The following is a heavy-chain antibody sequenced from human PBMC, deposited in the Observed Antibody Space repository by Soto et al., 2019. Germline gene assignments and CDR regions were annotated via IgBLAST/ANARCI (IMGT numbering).Heavy chain of an antibody. CDR3: ARDLFLEWLLYDNWFDP. J-gene: IGHJ5*02. CDR2: ISSSSSTI. D-gene: IGHD3-3*01. V-gene: IGHV3-48*01. Sequence: GRSLRLSCAASGFNFSSYSINWVRQAPGKGLEWVSYISSSSSTIYYADSVKGRFTISRDNAKNSLYLQMNSLRAEDTAVYYCARDLFLEWLLYDNWFDPWGQRTLVTVSS. CDR1: GFNFSSYS.